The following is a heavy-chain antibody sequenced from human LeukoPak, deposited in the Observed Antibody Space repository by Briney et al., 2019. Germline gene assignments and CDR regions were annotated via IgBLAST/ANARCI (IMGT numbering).Heavy chain of an antibody. V-gene: IGHV4-59*12. CDR2: IYYTGST. Sequence: PSETLSLTCTVSGGSMSSDYWSWIRQPPGKGLEWIGSIYYTGSTNYNPSLKSRVTISIDTSKDQFSLKLSSVTAADTAVYYCARGCVVSSGTGFDYWGQGTLVTVSS. CDR3: ARGCVVSSGTGFDY. D-gene: IGHD2-8*02. CDR1: GGSMSSDY. J-gene: IGHJ4*02.